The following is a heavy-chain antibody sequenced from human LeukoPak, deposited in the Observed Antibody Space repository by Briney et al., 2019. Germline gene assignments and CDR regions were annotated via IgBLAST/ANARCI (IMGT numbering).Heavy chain of an antibody. J-gene: IGHJ4*02. D-gene: IGHD5-18*01. CDR2: ISSSSSTI. CDR3: AGSGYSYGTYYFDY. Sequence: GGSLRLSCAASGFTFSSYSMNWVRQAPGKGLEWVSYISSSSSTIYYADSVKGRFTISRDNAKNSLYLQMNSLRAEDTAVYYCAGSGYSYGTYYFDYWGQGTLVTVSS. V-gene: IGHV3-48*01. CDR1: GFTFSSYS.